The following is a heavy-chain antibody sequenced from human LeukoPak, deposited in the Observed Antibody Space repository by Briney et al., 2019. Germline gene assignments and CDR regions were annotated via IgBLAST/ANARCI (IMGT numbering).Heavy chain of an antibody. Sequence: SVEVSCKASGGTFSSYAISWVRQAPGQGLEWMGRIIPILGIANYAQKFQGRVTITADKSTSTAYMELSSPRCEDTAVYYCAREGSGWYYFDYWGQGTLVTVSS. CDR1: GGTFSSYA. D-gene: IGHD6-19*01. CDR2: IIPILGIA. J-gene: IGHJ4*02. CDR3: AREGSGWYYFDY. V-gene: IGHV1-69*04.